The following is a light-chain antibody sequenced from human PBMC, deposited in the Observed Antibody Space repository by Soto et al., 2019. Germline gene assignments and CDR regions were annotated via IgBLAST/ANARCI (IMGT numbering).Light chain of an antibody. V-gene: IGKV1-9*01. CDR1: LGVARY. J-gene: IGKJ5*01. CDR3: RQYDDLPPT. CDR2: AAS. Sequence: DIQMTQSPSTLSASVGDRVTISCRASLGVARYLAWYQQKPGTAPKLLIYAASTLQSGVPSRFSGSGSGTDFTFTISSLQPEDIATYYCRQYDDLPPTFGQGTRLEIK.